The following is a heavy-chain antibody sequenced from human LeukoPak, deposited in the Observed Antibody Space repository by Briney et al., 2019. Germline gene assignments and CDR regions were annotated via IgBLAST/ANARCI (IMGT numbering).Heavy chain of an antibody. J-gene: IGHJ4*02. V-gene: IGHV3-30-3*01. CDR3: ARDSGYSYGTFDY. CDR2: ISYDGSNK. D-gene: IGHD5-18*01. CDR1: GFTFSSYA. Sequence: GGSLRLPCAASGFTFSSYAMHWVRQAPGKGLEWVAVISYDGSNKYYADSVKGRFTISRDNSKNTLYLQMNSLRAEDTAVYYCARDSGYSYGTFDYWGQGTLVTVSS.